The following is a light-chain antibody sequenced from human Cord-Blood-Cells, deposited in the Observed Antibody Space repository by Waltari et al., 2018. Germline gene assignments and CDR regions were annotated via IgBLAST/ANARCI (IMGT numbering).Light chain of an antibody. CDR2: EGS. V-gene: IGLV2-23*01. CDR3: CSYAGISPSVV. Sequence: QSALTQPASVSGSTGQSITISCTGTSSEVGSYNLVSWYQQHPGKSAKPMIYEGSKAPSVFSIRFSGSNPSNVASQTISGLYAEDEAHYSCCSYAGISPSVVFDGGTNLTVL. CDR1: SSEVGSYNL. J-gene: IGLJ2*01.